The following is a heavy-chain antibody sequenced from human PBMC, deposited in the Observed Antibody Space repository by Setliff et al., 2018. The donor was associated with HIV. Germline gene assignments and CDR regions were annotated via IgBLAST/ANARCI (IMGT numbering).Heavy chain of an antibody. Sequence: SETLSLTCAVPGGSMRSSGYSWTWIRQAPGKGLEWVGYIYYNGNAYYNPSLKSRVTISVDRSKNQFSLKLSSVTAADTAVYYCARRGDFFYYAMDVWGQGTTVTVSS. V-gene: IGHV4-30-2*01. J-gene: IGHJ6*02. CDR1: GGSMRSSGYS. CDR2: IYYNGNA. CDR3: ARRGDFFYYAMDV.